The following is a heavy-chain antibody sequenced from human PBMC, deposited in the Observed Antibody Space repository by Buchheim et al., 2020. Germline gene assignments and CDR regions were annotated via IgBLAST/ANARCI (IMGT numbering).Heavy chain of an antibody. CDR3: ARDVAPVVINYYGMDV. D-gene: IGHD3-22*01. CDR1: GFTFSSYA. CDR2: ISYDGSNK. Sequence: QVPLVESGGGVVQPGRSLRLSCAASGFTFSSYAMHWVRQAPGKGLEWVAVISYDGSNKYYADSVKGRFTISRDNSKNTLYLQMNSLRAEDTAVYYCARDVAPVVINYYGMDVWGQGTT. J-gene: IGHJ6*02. V-gene: IGHV3-30*04.